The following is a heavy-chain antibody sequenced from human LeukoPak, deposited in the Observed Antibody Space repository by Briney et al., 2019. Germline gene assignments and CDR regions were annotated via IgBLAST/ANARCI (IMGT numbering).Heavy chain of an antibody. CDR1: GYTFTGYY. CDR3: ARGVVVPAARENFDY. CDR2: INPNSGGT. Sequence: ASVKVSCKASGYTFTGYYMHWVRQAPGQGLEWMGWINPNSGGTNYAQKFQGRVTMTRDTSISTAYMELSRLRSDDTAVYYCARGVVVPAARENFDYWGQGTLVTVSS. V-gene: IGHV1-2*02. J-gene: IGHJ4*02. D-gene: IGHD2-2*01.